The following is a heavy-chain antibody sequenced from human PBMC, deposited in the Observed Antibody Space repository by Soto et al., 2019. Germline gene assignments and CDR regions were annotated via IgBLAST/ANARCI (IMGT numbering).Heavy chain of an antibody. J-gene: IGHJ4*02. CDR1: GYTFTSYA. CDR3: AKGYNYGYGDY. D-gene: IGHD5-18*01. Sequence: ASVKVYCKASGYTFTSYAMHWVRQAPGQGLEWMGWINADNGNTNYSQKFQDRVTITTDTSTSTAYMELRSLRSADTAVYYCAKGYNYGYGDYWGLGTLVTVSS. V-gene: IGHV1-3*01. CDR2: INADNGNT.